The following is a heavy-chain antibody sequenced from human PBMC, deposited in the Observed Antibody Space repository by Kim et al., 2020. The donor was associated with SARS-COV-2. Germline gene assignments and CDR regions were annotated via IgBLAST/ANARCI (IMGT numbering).Heavy chain of an antibody. V-gene: IGHV3-11*04. CDR3: ARDVKGIVGAIDY. Sequence: YAYSVRVPFTITRDHAKTSLYLQMNSLRAEDTAVYYCARDVKGIVGAIDYWGQGTLVTVSS. J-gene: IGHJ4*02. D-gene: IGHD1-26*01.